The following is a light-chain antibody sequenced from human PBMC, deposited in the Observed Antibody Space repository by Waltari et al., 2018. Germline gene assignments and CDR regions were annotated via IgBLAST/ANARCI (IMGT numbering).Light chain of an antibody. Sequence: QTVVTQEPSLSVSPGGTVTLTCALSSGSAFFTSYATWYQQTPGQPPRTLMYKANSRSSGVPDRFSGSILGNKAALTITGAQAEDESDYYCALYMGSGIWVFGGGTKLTVL. CDR1: SGSAFFTSY. CDR3: ALYMGSGIWV. V-gene: IGLV8-61*01. CDR2: KAN. J-gene: IGLJ3*02.